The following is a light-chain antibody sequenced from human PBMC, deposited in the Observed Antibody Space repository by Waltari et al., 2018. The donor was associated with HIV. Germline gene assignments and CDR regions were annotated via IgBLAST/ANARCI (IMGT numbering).Light chain of an antibody. CDR3: CSYAGNTHLYV. J-gene: IGLJ1*01. V-gene: IGLV2-8*01. CDR2: DVT. CDR1: SSDVGGYNF. Sequence: QSALTQPPSASGSPGQSVTISGTGTSSDVGGYNFVSWYQHHAGKAPKLIIYDVTKRTSGVPDRFSGSKSGNTASLTVSGLRTDDEADYYCCSYAGNTHLYVFGTGTKVTV.